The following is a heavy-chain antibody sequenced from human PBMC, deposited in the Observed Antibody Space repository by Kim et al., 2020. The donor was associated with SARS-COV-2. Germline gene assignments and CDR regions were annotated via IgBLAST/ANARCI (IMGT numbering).Heavy chain of an antibody. CDR1: GFTFSSYS. Sequence: GGSLRLSCAASGFTFSSYSMNWVRQAPGKGLEWVSSISSSSSYIYYADPVKGRFTISRDNAKNSLYLQMNSLRAEDTAVYYCARVKWDDYGDYVMGYYYYGMDVWGQGTTVTVSS. CDR3: ARVKWDDYGDYVMGYYYYGMDV. D-gene: IGHD4-17*01. CDR2: ISSSSSYI. J-gene: IGHJ6*02. V-gene: IGHV3-21*01.